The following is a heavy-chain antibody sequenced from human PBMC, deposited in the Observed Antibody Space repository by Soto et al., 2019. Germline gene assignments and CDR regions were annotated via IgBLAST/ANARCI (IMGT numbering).Heavy chain of an antibody. J-gene: IGHJ6*02. CDR1: GGTFSSYA. CDR2: IIPIFGTA. CDR3: ARGPRVRGVITDYYYYGMDV. V-gene: IGHV1-69*01. Sequence: EASVKVSCKASGGTFSSYAISWVRRAPGQGLEWMGGIIPIFGTANYAQKFQGRVTITADESTSTAYMELSSLRSEDTAVYYCARGPRVRGVITDYYYYGMDVWGQGTTVTVSS. D-gene: IGHD3-10*01.